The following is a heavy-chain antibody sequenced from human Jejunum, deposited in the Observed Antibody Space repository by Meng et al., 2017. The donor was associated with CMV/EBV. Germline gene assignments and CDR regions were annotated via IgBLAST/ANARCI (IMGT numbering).Heavy chain of an antibody. D-gene: IGHD2-15*01. V-gene: IGHV3-23*01. CDR3: AKCISSCQTRAFDM. CDR1: GFTFRSYS. CDR2: ISGNGSTT. Sequence: GFTFRSYSLCWVRQAPGQGLEWVSAISGNGSTTHYADSVQGLFTMSRDNSKTTLYLQLNSLRVEDTAIYYCAKCISSCQTRAFDMWGQGTRVTVSS. J-gene: IGHJ3*02.